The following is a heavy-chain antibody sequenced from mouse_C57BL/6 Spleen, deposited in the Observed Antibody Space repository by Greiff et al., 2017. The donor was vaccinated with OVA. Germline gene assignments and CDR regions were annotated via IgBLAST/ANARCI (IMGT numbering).Heavy chain of an antibody. D-gene: IGHD2-4*01. V-gene: IGHV5-17*01. CDR3: ARDDDYDRFAY. CDR2: ISSGSSTI. CDR1: GFTFSDYG. Sequence: EVQLQESGGGLVKPGGSLKLSCAASGFTFSDYGMHWVRQAPEKGLEWVAYISSGSSTIYYADTVKGRFTISRDNAKNTLFLQMTSLRSEDTAMYYCARDDDYDRFAYWGQGTLVTVSA. J-gene: IGHJ3*01.